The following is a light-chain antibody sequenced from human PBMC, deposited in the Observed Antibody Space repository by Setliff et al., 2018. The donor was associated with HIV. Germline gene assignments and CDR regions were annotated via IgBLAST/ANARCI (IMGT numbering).Light chain of an antibody. CDR3: AVWDNGLKGYV. CDR1: SNDVGGYNY. J-gene: IGLJ1*01. CDR2: EVS. V-gene: IGLV2-14*01. Sequence: QSVLTQPASVSGSPGQSITISCTGSSNDVGGYNYVSWYQQRPGKAPKLMISEVSNRPSGVPDRFSGSKSGSSGSLAISGLQSEDEADYYCAVWDNGLKGYVFGTGTKV.